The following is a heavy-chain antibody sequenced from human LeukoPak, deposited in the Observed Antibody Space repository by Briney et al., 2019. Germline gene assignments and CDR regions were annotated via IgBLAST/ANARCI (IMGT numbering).Heavy chain of an antibody. J-gene: IGHJ4*02. CDR3: ARETPEGYSLDY. V-gene: IGHV3-11*04. CDR2: ISSSGSTI. CDR1: GFTFSDYY. D-gene: IGHD5-18*01. Sequence: PGGSLRLSCAASGFTFSDYYMSWIRQAPGKGLEWVSYISSSGSTIYYADSVKGRFTISRDNAKNSLYLQMNSLRAEDTAVCYCARETPEGYSLDYWGQGTLVTVSS.